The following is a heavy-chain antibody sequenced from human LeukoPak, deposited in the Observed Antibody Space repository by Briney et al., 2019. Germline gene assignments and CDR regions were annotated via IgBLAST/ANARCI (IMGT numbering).Heavy chain of an antibody. Sequence: GGSLRLSCAASEFTFSTYCMHWVRQAPGKGLVWVSSISSGGGAIYYADSVKGRITISRDNAKNSLFLQMNSLRAEDTAVYYCAKDLAYCGGDCYTGLDYWGQGTLVTVSS. V-gene: IGHV3-21*04. J-gene: IGHJ4*02. CDR2: ISSGGGAI. D-gene: IGHD2-21*01. CDR3: AKDLAYCGGDCYTGLDY. CDR1: EFTFSTYC.